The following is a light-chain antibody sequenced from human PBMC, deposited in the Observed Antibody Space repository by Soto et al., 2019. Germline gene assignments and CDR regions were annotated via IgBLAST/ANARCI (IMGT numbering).Light chain of an antibody. CDR3: QQSYSTPRT. V-gene: IGKV1-39*01. Sequence: DIQLTQSPSSLSASVGDRVTITCRASQSIRSYLNWYQQKPGKAPKLLIYAASSLQTGVSSRFSGSGSGTDFTLTISSLQPEDFATYYCQQSYSTPRTFGQGTKVDIK. CDR1: QSIRSY. J-gene: IGKJ1*01. CDR2: AAS.